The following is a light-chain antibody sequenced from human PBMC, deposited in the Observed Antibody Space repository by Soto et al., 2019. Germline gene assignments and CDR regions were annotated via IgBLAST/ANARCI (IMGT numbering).Light chain of an antibody. J-gene: IGLJ1*01. CDR2: HVT. CDR3: CSLTTSHTYV. CDR1: SSDIGHYDY. V-gene: IGLV2-14*03. Sequence: QSALTQPASVSGSPGQTITISCTGTSSDIGHYDYVSWYQQHPGKAPKLMIYHVTYRPSGVSNRYSGSKSGNSASLTISGLQADDEADYYCCSLTTSHTYVFGSGTKVTVL.